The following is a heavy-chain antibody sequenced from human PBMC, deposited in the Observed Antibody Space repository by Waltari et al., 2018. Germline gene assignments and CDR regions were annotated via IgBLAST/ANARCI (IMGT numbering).Heavy chain of an antibody. CDR2: IRYEGSNK. D-gene: IGHD3-16*01. Sequence: QVQLVESGGGVVQPGGSLRLSCAASGFTFSSYGMHWVRQAPGKGLEWVAFIRYEGSNKYYADSVKGRFTSSRDNSKNTLYLQMNSLRAEDTAVYYCAKDSILGTPTGYWGQGTLVTVSS. CDR1: GFTFSSYG. CDR3: AKDSILGTPTGY. J-gene: IGHJ4*02. V-gene: IGHV3-30*02.